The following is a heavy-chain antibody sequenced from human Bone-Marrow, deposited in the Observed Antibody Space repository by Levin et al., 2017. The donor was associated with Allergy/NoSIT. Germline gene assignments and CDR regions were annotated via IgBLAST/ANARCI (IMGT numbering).Heavy chain of an antibody. D-gene: IGHD2-15*01. Sequence: GGSLRLSCAVSGFTFSDYAMHWVRQAPGRGLEWVAFISLDGNTQYYADSVKGRFTVSRDNSNNTLHLQMNNLRVEDTAIYFCAKDAYTCSGGSCYFVDDCGQGGLFTVSS. V-gene: IGHV3-30*18. CDR2: ISLDGNTQ. CDR3: AKDAYTCSGGSCYFVDD. J-gene: IGHJ4*02. CDR1: GFTFSDYA.